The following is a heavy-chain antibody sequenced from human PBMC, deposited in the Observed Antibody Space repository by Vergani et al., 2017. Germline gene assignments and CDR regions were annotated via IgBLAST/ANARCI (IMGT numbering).Heavy chain of an antibody. CDR3: ARRARQWLAPFDL. J-gene: IGHJ2*01. CDR2: IDPSDSYT. Sequence: EVQLVQSGAEVKKPGESLRISCKGSGYSFTSYWISWVRQMPGKGLEWMGGIDPSDSYTNYSPSFQGHVTISADKSISTAYLQWSSVKASDTAMYYCARRARQWLAPFDLWGRGTLVTVSS. D-gene: IGHD6-19*01. CDR1: GYSFTSYW. V-gene: IGHV5-10-1*01.